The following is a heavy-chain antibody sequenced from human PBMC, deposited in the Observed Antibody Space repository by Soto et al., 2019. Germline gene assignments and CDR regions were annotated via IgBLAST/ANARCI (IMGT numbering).Heavy chain of an antibody. CDR2: IYYSGST. Sequence: SETLSLTCTVSGGSISSGGYYWSWIRQPPGKGLEWIGYIYYSGSTYYNPSLKSRVTISVDTSKNQFSLKLSSVTAADTAVYYCARARRLLLDAFDIWGQGTMVTVSS. D-gene: IGHD3-22*01. J-gene: IGHJ3*02. V-gene: IGHV4-31*03. CDR3: ARARRLLLDAFDI. CDR1: GGSISSGGYY.